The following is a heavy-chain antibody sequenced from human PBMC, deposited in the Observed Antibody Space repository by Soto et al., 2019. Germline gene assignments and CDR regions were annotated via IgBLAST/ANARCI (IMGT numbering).Heavy chain of an antibody. CDR3: PTPGSYSAGT. D-gene: IGHD3-10*01. Sequence: VQLVESGGALVQPGGSLRLSCAASGLVFKTYWVEWVRQAPGKGLEWVASIDQDGSATYYADSVKGRFTISRDNAAESAHLHMNSLRVGDTAIYYCPTPGSYSAGTWGQGTLVTVTS. CDR2: IDQDGSAT. CDR1: GLVFKTYW. J-gene: IGHJ5*02. V-gene: IGHV3-7*03.